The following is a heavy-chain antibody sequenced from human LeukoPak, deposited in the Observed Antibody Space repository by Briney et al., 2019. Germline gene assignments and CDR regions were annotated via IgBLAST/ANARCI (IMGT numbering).Heavy chain of an antibody. CDR3: ARDSGYSYGPFDY. CDR2: IYYSGST. Sequence: PSETLSLTCTVSGGSISSGAYSWSWIRQHPAKGLEWIGYIYYSGSTYYNPSLKSRVTISVDTSKNQFSLKLSSVTAADTAVYYCARDSGYSYGPFDYWGQGTLVTVSS. V-gene: IGHV4-31*03. D-gene: IGHD5-18*01. CDR1: GGSISSGAYS. J-gene: IGHJ4*02.